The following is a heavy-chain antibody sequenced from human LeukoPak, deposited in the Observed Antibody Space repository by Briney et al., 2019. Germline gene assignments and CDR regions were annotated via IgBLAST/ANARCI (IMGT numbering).Heavy chain of an antibody. CDR3: ARVRGSSGSYEYYHYMDV. Sequence: PSETLSLTCAVYGGSFSGYYWSWIRQPPGKGLEWIGEINHRESTNYNPSLKSRVTMSVDTSKNQFSLKLSSVTAADTAVYYCARVRGSSGSYEYYHYMDVWGKGTTVTISS. CDR2: INHREST. CDR1: GGSFSGYY. J-gene: IGHJ6*03. D-gene: IGHD1-26*01. V-gene: IGHV4-34*01.